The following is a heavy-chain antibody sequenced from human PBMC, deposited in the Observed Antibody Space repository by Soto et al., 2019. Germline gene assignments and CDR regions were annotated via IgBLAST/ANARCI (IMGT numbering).Heavy chain of an antibody. CDR3: ARNYYNSYVFGY. D-gene: IGHD4-4*01. CDR1: GDSISAFH. CDR2: IFYTGST. Sequence: SETLSLTCTVSGDSISAFHWSWIRQPPGKGLEWIGKIFYTGSTSYNPSLKSRVNISVDTSKKQFSLQLNSVTAADTAVYYCARNYYNSYVFGYWGQGALVTVSS. J-gene: IGHJ4*02. V-gene: IGHV4-59*06.